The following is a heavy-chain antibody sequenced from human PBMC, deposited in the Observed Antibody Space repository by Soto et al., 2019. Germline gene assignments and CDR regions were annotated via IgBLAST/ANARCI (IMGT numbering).Heavy chain of an antibody. D-gene: IGHD2-8*01. CDR3: AKAGGVRVLDAFDV. J-gene: IGHJ3*01. CDR1: GFTFSNYA. CDR2: VSDSGGGT. V-gene: IGHV3-23*01. Sequence: PGGSLRLSCAASGFTFSNYAMSWVRQAPGKGLEWVAAVSDSGGGTYFADSVKGRFTISRDNSKNTLYLQMNSLRAEDTALYYCAKAGGVRVLDAFDVWGQGTMVTVSS.